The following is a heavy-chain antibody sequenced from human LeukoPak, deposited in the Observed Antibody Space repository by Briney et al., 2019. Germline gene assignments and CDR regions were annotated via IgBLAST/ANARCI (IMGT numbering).Heavy chain of an antibody. V-gene: IGHV4-34*01. J-gene: IGHJ4*02. Sequence: SETLSLTCAVYGGSFSGYYWSWIRQPPGKGLEWIGEINHSGSTNYNPSLKSRVTISVDTSKNQFSLKLSSVTAADTAVYYCARGPFRRYSSSWYYGGYYFDYWGQGTLVTVSP. CDR3: ARGPFRRYSSSWYYGGYYFDY. D-gene: IGHD6-13*01. CDR2: INHSGST. CDR1: GGSFSGYY.